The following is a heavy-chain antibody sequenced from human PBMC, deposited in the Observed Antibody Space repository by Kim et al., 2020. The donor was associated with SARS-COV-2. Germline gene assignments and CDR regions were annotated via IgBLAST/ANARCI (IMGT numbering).Heavy chain of an antibody. CDR3: AKARIGD. V-gene: IGHV3-23*01. CDR2: RGGST. Sequence: RGGSTYYADSVKGRFAISRDNSKSTLYLQMNSLRADDTAVYYCAKARIGDLGQGTLVTVSS. D-gene: IGHD4-17*01. J-gene: IGHJ4*02.